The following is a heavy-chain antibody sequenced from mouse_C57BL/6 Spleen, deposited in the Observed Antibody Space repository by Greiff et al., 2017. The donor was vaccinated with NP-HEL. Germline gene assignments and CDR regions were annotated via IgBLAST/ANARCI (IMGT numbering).Heavy chain of an antibody. CDR2: IDPETGGT. Sequence: QVQLQQSGAELVRPGASVTLSCKASGYTFTDYEMHWVKQTPVHGLEWIGAIDPETGGTAYNQKFKGKAILTADKSSSTAYMELRSLTSEDSAVYYCARRVAYSPDDWGQGTTLTVSS. D-gene: IGHD2-12*01. CDR1: GYTFTDYE. CDR3: ARRVAYSPDD. V-gene: IGHV1-15*01. J-gene: IGHJ2*01.